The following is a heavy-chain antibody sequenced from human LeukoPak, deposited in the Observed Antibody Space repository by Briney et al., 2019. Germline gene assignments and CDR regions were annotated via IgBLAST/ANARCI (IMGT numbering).Heavy chain of an antibody. D-gene: IGHD5-24*01. CDR1: GFTFSSYW. Sequence: GGSLRLSCAASGFTFSSYWMHWVRQAPGKGLVWVSRINSYGDGSSTSYADSVKGRFTIYRHNVKKTLYLQMNSLRAEDTAVYYCARAPRRAGFHYWGQGTLVSVSS. V-gene: IGHV3-74*01. J-gene: IGHJ4*02. CDR3: ARAPRRAGFHY. CDR2: INSYGDGSST.